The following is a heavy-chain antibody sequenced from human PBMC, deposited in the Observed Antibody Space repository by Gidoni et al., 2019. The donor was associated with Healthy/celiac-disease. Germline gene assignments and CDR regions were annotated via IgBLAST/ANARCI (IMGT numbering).Heavy chain of an antibody. CDR1: GFPFSSYG. D-gene: IGHD1-26*01. Sequence: QVQLVESGGGGVQPGRSLRLSCDASGFPFSSYGMHGVRPAPGKGLEWGAVISYYGSNKYYADSVKGRFTISRDNYKTTLYLQMNSLRAEDTAVYYCAKGGSGSYNWYFDLWGRGTLVTVSS. CDR2: ISYYGSNK. V-gene: IGHV3-30*18. J-gene: IGHJ2*01. CDR3: AKGGSGSYNWYFDL.